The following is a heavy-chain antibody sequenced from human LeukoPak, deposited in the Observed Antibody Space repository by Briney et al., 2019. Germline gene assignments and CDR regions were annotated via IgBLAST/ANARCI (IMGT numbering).Heavy chain of an antibody. Sequence: GGSLRLSCAASGFTFSSYALTWVRQAPGKGLEWVSAISGSGGSTYYADSVKGRFTISRHNSKNTLYLQMNSLRAEDTAVYYCAKHSSGWYKYYFDYWGQGTLVTVSS. CDR2: ISGSGGST. V-gene: IGHV3-23*01. CDR1: GFTFSSYA. J-gene: IGHJ4*02. CDR3: AKHSSGWYKYYFDY. D-gene: IGHD6-19*01.